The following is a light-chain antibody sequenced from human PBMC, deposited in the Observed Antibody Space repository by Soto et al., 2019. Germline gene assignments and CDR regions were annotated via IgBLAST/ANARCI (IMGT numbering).Light chain of an antibody. CDR2: GAS. V-gene: IGKV3D-20*02. J-gene: IGKJ1*01. CDR3: QQSYSLWT. Sequence: DIVMTQSPATLSVSPGERATLPCRASQSVTSNYLAWYQQTPGQAPRLLFFGASIRATGIPDRFSGSGSGTDFTLSISSLQPEHFATYYCQQSYSLWTFGQGTKV. CDR1: QSVTSNY.